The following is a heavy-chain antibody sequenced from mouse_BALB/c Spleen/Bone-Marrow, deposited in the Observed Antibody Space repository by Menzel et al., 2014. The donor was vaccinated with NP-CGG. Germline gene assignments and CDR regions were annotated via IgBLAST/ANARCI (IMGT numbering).Heavy chain of an antibody. CDR2: INPYNDGT. D-gene: IGHD3-3*01. J-gene: IGHJ2*01. CDR1: GYTFTSYV. Sequence: EVQGVESGPELVKPGASVKMSCKASGYTFTSYVMHWVKQKPGQGLEWIGYINPYNDGTKYNEKFKGKATLTSVKSSSTAYMELSSLTSEDSAVYYCARGGTSHFDYWGQGTTLTVSS. V-gene: IGHV1-14*01. CDR3: ARGGTSHFDY.